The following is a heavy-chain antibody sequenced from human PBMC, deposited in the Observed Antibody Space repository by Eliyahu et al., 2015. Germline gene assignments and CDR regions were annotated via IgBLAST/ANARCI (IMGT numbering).Heavy chain of an antibody. CDR2: IKSKTDGGTT. CDR1: GFTFXNXW. CDR3: TTALDSSGWYVENLFDY. J-gene: IGHJ4*02. D-gene: IGHD6-19*01. Sequence: EVQLVESGGGLVKPGGSLRLSCAASGFTFXNXWMRWVRQAPGKGLEWVGRIKSKTDGGTTDYAAPVKGRFTISRDDSKNTLYLQMNSLKTEDTAVYYCTTALDSSGWYVENLFDYWGQGTLVTVSS. V-gene: IGHV3-15*01.